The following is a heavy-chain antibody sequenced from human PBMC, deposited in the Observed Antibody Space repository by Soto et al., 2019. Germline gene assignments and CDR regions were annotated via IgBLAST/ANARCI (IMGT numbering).Heavy chain of an antibody. CDR2: ISGSGGST. CDR3: AKELFDYYDSSGYYYGYYFDY. J-gene: IGHJ4*02. CDR1: GFTFSSYA. Sequence: VGSLRLSCAASGFTFSSYAMSWVRQAPGKGLEWVSAISGSGGSTYYADSVKGRFTISRDNSKNTLYLQMNSLRAEDTAVYYCAKELFDYYDSSGYYYGYYFDYWGQGTLVTVSS. V-gene: IGHV3-23*01. D-gene: IGHD3-22*01.